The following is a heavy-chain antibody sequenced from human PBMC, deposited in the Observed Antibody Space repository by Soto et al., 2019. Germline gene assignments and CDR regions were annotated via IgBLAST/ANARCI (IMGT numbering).Heavy chain of an antibody. V-gene: IGHV4-59*01. CDR3: ARDMSSGWLDY. Sequence: LSLTCTVSGGSLSSYYWSWIRQPPGKGLEWIGYIYYSGSTNYNPSLKSRVTISVDTSKNQFSLKLSSVTAADTAVYYCARDMSSGWLDYWGQGTLVTVSS. J-gene: IGHJ4*02. D-gene: IGHD6-19*01. CDR1: GGSLSSYY. CDR2: IYYSGST.